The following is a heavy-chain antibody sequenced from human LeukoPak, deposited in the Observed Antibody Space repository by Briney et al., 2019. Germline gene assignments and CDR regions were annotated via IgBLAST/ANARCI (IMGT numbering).Heavy chain of an antibody. CDR2: INSDGSST. CDR3: ARERPSLWELSHFDY. J-gene: IGHJ4*02. CDR1: GFTFSSYW. V-gene: IGHV3-74*01. Sequence: GGSLRLSCAASGFTFSSYWMHWVRQAPGKGLVWVSRINSDGSSTSYADSVKGRFTISRGNAKNTLYLQMNSLRAEDTAVYYCARERPSLWELSHFDYWGQGTLVTVSS. D-gene: IGHD1-26*01.